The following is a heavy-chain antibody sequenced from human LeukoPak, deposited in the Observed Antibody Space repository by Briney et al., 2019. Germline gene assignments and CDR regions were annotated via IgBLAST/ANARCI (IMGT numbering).Heavy chain of an antibody. V-gene: IGHV4-39*01. Sequence: SETLSLTCTVSGDSISSRSYFWGWMWQPLGKGLEWIASIYYDGTTYYNPSLKSRVTISADTSKNQFSLKLTSVTAADTAVYYCTSRGWIVGLVDYWGQGTLVTVSS. CDR3: TSRGWIVGLVDY. CDR2: IYYDGTT. CDR1: GDSISSRSYF. J-gene: IGHJ4*02. D-gene: IGHD3-22*01.